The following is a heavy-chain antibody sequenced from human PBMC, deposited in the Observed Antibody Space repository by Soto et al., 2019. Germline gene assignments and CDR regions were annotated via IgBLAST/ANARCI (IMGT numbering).Heavy chain of an antibody. CDR2: ISYDGSNK. CDR3: AKDAKYYYDSSGYFDY. Sequence: AGGSLRLSCAASGFTFSSYGMHWVRQAPGKGLEWVAVISYDGSNKYYADSVKGRFTISRDNSKNTLYLQMNSLRAEDTAVYYCAKDAKYYYDSSGYFDYWGQGTLVTVSS. J-gene: IGHJ4*02. D-gene: IGHD3-22*01. CDR1: GFTFSSYG. V-gene: IGHV3-30*18.